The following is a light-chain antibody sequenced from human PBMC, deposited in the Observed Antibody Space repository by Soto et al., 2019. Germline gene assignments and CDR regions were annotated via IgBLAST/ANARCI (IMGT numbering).Light chain of an antibody. CDR1: QDITNY. J-gene: IGKJ4*02. V-gene: IGKV1-33*01. Sequence: DIQMTQSPSSLSASVGDRVTITSQASQDITNYLNWYRQKPGKAPKLLIYDASNLQTGVPSRFSGGGSGTDFSFTISSLQPEDIATYYCAQYGNLPITFGGGTKVEIK. CDR2: DAS. CDR3: AQYGNLPIT.